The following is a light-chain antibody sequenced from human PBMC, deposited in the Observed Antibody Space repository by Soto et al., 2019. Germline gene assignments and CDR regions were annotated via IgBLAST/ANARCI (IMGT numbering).Light chain of an antibody. CDR3: GSWDSSLSAYV. CDR2: VDN. CDR1: SSNMGGNS. J-gene: IGLJ1*01. Sequence: QAVPTQPGPMSEAPGQKVTISCTGSSSNMGGNSVSWYQELPGTAPRLLIFVDNKRPSAIPDRFSGSKSGTSATLGITGFQTGYEADYYCGSWDSSLSAYVFGTGTKVTVL. V-gene: IGLV1-51*01.